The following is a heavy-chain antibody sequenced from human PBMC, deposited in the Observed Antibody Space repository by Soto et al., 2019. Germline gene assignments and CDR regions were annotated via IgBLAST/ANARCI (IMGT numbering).Heavy chain of an antibody. CDR1: SGSISSSNW. CDR2: ISHNGST. Sequence: SETLSLTCAVSSGSISSSNWWSWVRQPPGKGLEWIGEISHNGSTNYNPSLKRRVTISVDKSKNQFSLRAEDTALYYCAKDSGGDCCSYYMDVWGKGTTVTVSS. CDR3: AKDSGGDCCSYYMDV. D-gene: IGHD2-21*01. J-gene: IGHJ6*03. V-gene: IGHV4-4*02.